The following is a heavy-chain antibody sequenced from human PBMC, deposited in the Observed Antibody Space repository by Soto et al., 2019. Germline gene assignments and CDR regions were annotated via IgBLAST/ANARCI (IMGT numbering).Heavy chain of an antibody. CDR1: GFTFSNYD. J-gene: IGHJ4*02. Sequence: EVQLLDSGGGLVQPGGSLRLSCAASGFTFSNYDMTWVRQAPGKGLEWVSRIGGSGDRTYYADSVKGRFTISRDNSRNTLYLQTNSLRAEDTAMYYCTKVPLRPSYFDYWGQGALVTVSS. D-gene: IGHD4-17*01. CDR3: TKVPLRPSYFDY. CDR2: IGGSGDRT. V-gene: IGHV3-23*01.